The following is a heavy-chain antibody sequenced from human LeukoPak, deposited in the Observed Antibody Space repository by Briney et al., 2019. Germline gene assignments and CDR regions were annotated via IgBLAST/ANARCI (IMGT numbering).Heavy chain of an antibody. Sequence: GGSLRLSCAASGFTFSSYSMNWVRQAPGKGLEWVSSISSSSSYIYYADSVKGRFTISRDNSKNTLYLQMNSLRAEDTAVYYCAKPYYYDSSGYHPFDYWGQGTLVTVSS. V-gene: IGHV3-21*01. CDR2: ISSSSSYI. J-gene: IGHJ4*02. D-gene: IGHD3-22*01. CDR3: AKPYYYDSSGYHPFDY. CDR1: GFTFSSYS.